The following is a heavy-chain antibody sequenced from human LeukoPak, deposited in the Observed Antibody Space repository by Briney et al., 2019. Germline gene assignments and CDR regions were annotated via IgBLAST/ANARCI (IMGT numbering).Heavy chain of an antibody. J-gene: IGHJ5*02. CDR2: ISAYDGNT. Sequence: ASVKVSCKASGYTFTSYGISWVRQAPGQGLEWMGWISAYDGNTNYAQKLQGRVTMTTDTSTNTAYMEVRSLRSDDTAVYYCARAPPITMGRGVISAFTNWFDPWGQGTLVTVSS. CDR1: GYTFTSYG. D-gene: IGHD3-10*01. CDR3: ARAPPITMGRGVISAFTNWFDP. V-gene: IGHV1-18*01.